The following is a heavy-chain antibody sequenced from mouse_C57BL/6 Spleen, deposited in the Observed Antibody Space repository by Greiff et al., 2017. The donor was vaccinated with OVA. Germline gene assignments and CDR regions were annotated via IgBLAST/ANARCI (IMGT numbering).Heavy chain of an antibody. J-gene: IGHJ2*01. CDR1: GYAFSSYW. Sequence: VQLQQSGAELVKPGASVKISCKASGYAFSSYWMNWVKQRPGKGLEWIGQIYPGDGDTNYNGKFKGKATLTADKSSSTAYMQLSSLTSEASAVFLCERFYDYDGGDDFDYGGQGTTLTGSS. CDR2: IYPGDGDT. V-gene: IGHV1-80*01. D-gene: IGHD2-4*01. CDR3: ERFYDYDGGDDFDY.